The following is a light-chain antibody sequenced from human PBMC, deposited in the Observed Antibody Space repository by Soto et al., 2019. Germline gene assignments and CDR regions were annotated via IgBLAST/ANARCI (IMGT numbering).Light chain of an antibody. CDR3: QQSFSPLWT. Sequence: DIQMTQSPSSLSASVGDRVTITCRASQSISNYLNWYQQKPGKAPKLLIYAASSMQSGVTSRYSGSESETDFTLTISSLQPEDSATYYCQQSFSPLWTFGQETKEEV. V-gene: IGKV1-39*01. CDR2: AAS. CDR1: QSISNY. J-gene: IGKJ1*01.